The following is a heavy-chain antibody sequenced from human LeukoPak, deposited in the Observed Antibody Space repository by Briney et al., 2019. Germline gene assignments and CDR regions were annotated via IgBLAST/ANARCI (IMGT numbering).Heavy chain of an antibody. Sequence: SETLSLTCTVSGGSISSGDYYWSWIRQPPGKGLEWIGYIYYSGSTYYNPSLKSRVTISVDTSKNQFSLKLSSVTAADTAVYYCARAEMGEWLVNRWLDPWGQGTLVTVSS. V-gene: IGHV4-30-4*01. CDR3: ARAEMGEWLVNRWLDP. CDR1: GGSISSGDYY. CDR2: IYYSGST. D-gene: IGHD6-19*01. J-gene: IGHJ5*02.